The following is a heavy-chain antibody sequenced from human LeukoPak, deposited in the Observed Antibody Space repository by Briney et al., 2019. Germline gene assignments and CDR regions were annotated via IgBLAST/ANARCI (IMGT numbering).Heavy chain of an antibody. J-gene: IGHJ4*02. V-gene: IGHV4-39*01. Sequence: SETLSLTCTVSGGSIRSSYYYWGWIRQPPGKGLEWIGSIYDSGSTYYNPSLKSRVTISVDTSKNQFSLKLSSVTAADTAVYYCARVDPYSRHFDYWGQGTLVTVSS. CDR2: IYDSGST. D-gene: IGHD4-11*01. CDR1: GGSIRSSYYY. CDR3: ARVDPYSRHFDY.